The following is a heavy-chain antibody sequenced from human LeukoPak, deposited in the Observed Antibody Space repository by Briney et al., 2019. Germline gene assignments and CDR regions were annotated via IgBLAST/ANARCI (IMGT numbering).Heavy chain of an antibody. D-gene: IGHD3-10*01. CDR2: ISYDGSNK. J-gene: IGHJ6*02. CDR1: GFTFSSYA. CDR3: AKDQWSGDYYYGMDV. Sequence: PGGSLRLSCAASGFTFSSYAMHWVRQAPGKGLEWVAVISYDGSNKYYADSVKGRFTISRDNSKNTLYLQMNSLRAEDTAVYYCAKDQWSGDYYYGMDVWGQGTSVTVSS. V-gene: IGHV3-30-3*01.